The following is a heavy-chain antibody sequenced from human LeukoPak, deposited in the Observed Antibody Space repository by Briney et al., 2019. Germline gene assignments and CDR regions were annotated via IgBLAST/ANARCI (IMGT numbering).Heavy chain of an antibody. CDR3: ARDHVVDGLVFDY. CDR2: INQDGSEK. CDR1: GSTFRSHW. V-gene: IGHV3-7*01. Sequence: PGGSLRLSCAASGSTFRSHWMSWVRQAPGKGLELVANINQDGSEKYYVDSVKGRFTISRDNAKNSLFLQMNSLRAEDTATYYCARDHVVDGLVFDYWGQGTLVTVSS. D-gene: IGHD2-15*01. J-gene: IGHJ4*02.